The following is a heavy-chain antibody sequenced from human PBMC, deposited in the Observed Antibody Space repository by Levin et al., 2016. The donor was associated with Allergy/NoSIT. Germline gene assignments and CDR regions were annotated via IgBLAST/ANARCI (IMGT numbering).Heavy chain of an antibody. J-gene: IGHJ3*01. CDR1: GFIFSRFT. CDR2: ITSDSREK. V-gene: IGHV3-21*01. CDR3: ARHLRDWKSGLQPFAV. Sequence: GESLKISCAASGFIFSRFTMNWVRQAPGKGLEWVSFITSDSREKNYAASVRGRFTISRDNAKNSLFLHMDSLRAEDTAVYYCARHLRDWKSGLQPFAVWGQGTRVIVSS. D-gene: IGHD1-1*01.